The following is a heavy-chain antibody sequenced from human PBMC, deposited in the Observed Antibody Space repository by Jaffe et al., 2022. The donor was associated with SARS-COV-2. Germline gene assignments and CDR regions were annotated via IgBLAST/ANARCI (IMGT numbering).Heavy chain of an antibody. CDR1: GYSFPNYW. CDR3: ARHSRTVVGHNIDH. J-gene: IGHJ4*02. D-gene: IGHD2-2*01. V-gene: IGHV5-51*01. CDR2: IFPGDSDM. Sequence: EVQLVQSGAEVKKPGESLKISCKGSGYSFPNYWIGWVRQVPGKGLEWMGIIFPGDSDMRYSPSFQGQVTISADKSISTAYLQWSSLKTSDTAMYYCARHSRTVVGHNIDHWGQGTLVTVSS.